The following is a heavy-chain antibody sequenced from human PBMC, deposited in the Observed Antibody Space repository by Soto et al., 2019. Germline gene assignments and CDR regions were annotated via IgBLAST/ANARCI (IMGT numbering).Heavy chain of an antibody. V-gene: IGHV5-51*01. Sequence: PGESLKISCKASGYSFTTYWIAWVRQMPGKGLEWMGIVHPGDSDIRYSPSFQGQVTTSADNSISTAYLQWSSLKASDTAMYYCARHEQFYYYYYGMDVWGQGTAVTVSS. CDR3: ARHEQFYYYYYGMDV. D-gene: IGHD4-4*01. CDR2: VHPGDSDI. CDR1: GYSFTTYW. J-gene: IGHJ6*02.